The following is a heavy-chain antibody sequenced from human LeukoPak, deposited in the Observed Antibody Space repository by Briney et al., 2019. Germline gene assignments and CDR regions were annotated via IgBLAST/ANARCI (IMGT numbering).Heavy chain of an antibody. D-gene: IGHD3-9*01. CDR3: ARYDILTPGDY. CDR1: GYTFTSYD. J-gene: IGHJ4*02. CDR2: INPNSGGT. Sequence: ASVKVSCKASGYTFTSYDINWVRQATGQGLEWMGWINPNSGGTNYAQKFQGRVTMTRDTSISTAYMELSRLRSDDTAVYYCARYDILTPGDYWGQGTLVTVSS. V-gene: IGHV1-2*02.